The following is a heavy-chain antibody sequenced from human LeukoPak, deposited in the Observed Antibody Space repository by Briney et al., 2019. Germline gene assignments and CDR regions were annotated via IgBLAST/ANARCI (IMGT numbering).Heavy chain of an antibody. CDR2: INPNSGGT. J-gene: IGHJ3*02. CDR3: ARPLILTGYYDAFDI. Sequence: ASVRVSCKASGYTFTGYYMHWVRQAPGQGLEWMGWINPNSGGTNYAQKFQGRVTMTRDTSISTAYMELSRLRSDDTAVYYCARPLILTGYYDAFDIWGQGTMVTVSS. CDR1: GYTFTGYY. V-gene: IGHV1-2*02. D-gene: IGHD3-9*01.